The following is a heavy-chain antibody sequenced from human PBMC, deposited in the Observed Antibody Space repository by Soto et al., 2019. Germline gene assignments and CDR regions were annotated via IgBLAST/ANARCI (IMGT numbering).Heavy chain of an antibody. CDR2: IYYSGST. Sequence: QVRLQESGPGLVKPSQPLSLTCTVSGASIINNHYYWNFIRQPPGKGLEWIGYIYYSGSTSYNPSLESRLTISIDTSRNQFSPELSSVTAADTAVYFCARASMIGVPGFFDVWGRGTLVTVSS. D-gene: IGHD3-22*01. J-gene: IGHJ2*01. CDR3: ARASMIGVPGFFDV. V-gene: IGHV4-30-4*08. CDR1: GASIINNHYY.